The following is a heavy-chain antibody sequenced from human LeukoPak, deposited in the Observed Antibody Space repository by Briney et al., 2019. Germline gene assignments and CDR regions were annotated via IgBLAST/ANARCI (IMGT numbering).Heavy chain of an antibody. CDR1: GFTFSSHA. J-gene: IGHJ4*02. D-gene: IGHD3-22*01. CDR3: AKGPSGGYYYDSSGYYYDY. CDR2: ISGSGGST. Sequence: GGSLRLSCAASGFTFSSHAMSWVRQAPGKGLEWVSAISGSGGSTYYADSVKGLFTISRDNSKNTLYLQMNSLRAEDTAVYYCAKGPSGGYYYDSSGYYYDYWGQGTLVTVSS. V-gene: IGHV3-23*01.